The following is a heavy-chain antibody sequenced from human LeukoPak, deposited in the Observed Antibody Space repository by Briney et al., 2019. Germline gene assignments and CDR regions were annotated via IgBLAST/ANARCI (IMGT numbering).Heavy chain of an antibody. Sequence: GGSLRLSCVASGFTFSGSAIHWVRQASGRGLEWVGRIRSKANSYATAYAASVKGRFTISRDDSKNTAYLQMNSLKTEDTAIYYCSLRGDGDSASYFDYWGQGTLVTVSS. J-gene: IGHJ4*02. D-gene: IGHD4-17*01. V-gene: IGHV3-73*01. CDR3: SLRGDGDSASYFDY. CDR1: GFTFSGSA. CDR2: IRSKANSYAT.